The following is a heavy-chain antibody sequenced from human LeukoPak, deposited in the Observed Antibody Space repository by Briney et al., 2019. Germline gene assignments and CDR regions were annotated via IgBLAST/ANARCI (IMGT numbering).Heavy chain of an antibody. V-gene: IGHV4-39*07. CDR2: IYYSGST. Sequence: PSETLSLTCTVSGGSISSSSYYWGWIRQPPGKGLEWIGSIYYSGSTYYNPSLKSRVTISVDTSKNQFSLKLSSVTAADTAVYYCAREGGGLRFRPADAFDIWGQGTMVTVSS. J-gene: IGHJ3*02. CDR1: GGSISSSSYY. CDR3: AREGGGLRFRPADAFDI. D-gene: IGHD3-3*01.